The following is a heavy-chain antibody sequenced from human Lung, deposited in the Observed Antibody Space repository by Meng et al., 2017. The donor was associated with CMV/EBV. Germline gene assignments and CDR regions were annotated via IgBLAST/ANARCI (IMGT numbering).Heavy chain of an antibody. V-gene: IGHV1-2*06. CDR2: IKPSTGDT. J-gene: IGHJ4*02. Sequence: QAQLVQSGVEVNKPGTSGKLSCKTSGYPFNDYCMHWVRQAPGQGLEWMGRIKPSTGDTSYAQKFRCRLTVTRDTTISTVYIEVDSLTSDDTAVYYGTREGFDYWGQGALVTVSS. CDR3: TREGFDY. CDR1: GYPFNDYC.